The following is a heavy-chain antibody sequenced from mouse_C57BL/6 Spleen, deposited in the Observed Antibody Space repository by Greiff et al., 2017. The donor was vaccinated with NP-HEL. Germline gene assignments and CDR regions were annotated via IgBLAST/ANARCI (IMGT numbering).Heavy chain of an antibody. J-gene: IGHJ2*01. D-gene: IGHD2-4*01. CDR2: IYPGDGDT. CDR1: GYAFSSSW. V-gene: IGHV1-82*01. Sequence: QVQLQQSGPELVKPGASVKISCKASGYAFSSSWMNWVKQRPGKGLEWIGRIYPGDGDTNYNGKFKGKATLTADKSSSTAYMQLSSLTSEDSAVYCCARGNYDYGEDYWGQGTTLTVSS. CDR3: ARGNYDYGEDY.